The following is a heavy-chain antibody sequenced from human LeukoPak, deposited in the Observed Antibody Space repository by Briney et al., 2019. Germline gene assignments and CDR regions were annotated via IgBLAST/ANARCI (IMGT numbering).Heavy chain of an antibody. J-gene: IGHJ4*02. CDR1: GFSRSTSGMR. Sequence: SGPALVKPTQTLTLTCTFSGFSRSTSGMRVGWIRQPPAKALESLAAIDWDDDKYYSTSLKTRLTISKETSKNQVVLTMTNMDSVDTATYYCARAEYYYGSGSYYDYWGQGTLVTVSS. V-gene: IGHV2-70D*14. CDR3: ARAEYYYGSGSYYDY. CDR2: IDWDDDK. D-gene: IGHD3-10*01.